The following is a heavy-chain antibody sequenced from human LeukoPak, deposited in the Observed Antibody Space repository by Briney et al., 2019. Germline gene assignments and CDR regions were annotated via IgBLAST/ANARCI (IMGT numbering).Heavy chain of an antibody. CDR2: IIPIFGRT. J-gene: IGHJ6*04. V-gene: IGHV1-69*06. D-gene: IGHD5-12*01. CDR1: GGTFISYA. CDR3: ARALVDIVATTSSSWYTNGMDV. Sequence: SVTVSFKASGGTFISYAISWVRQAPGQGLEWMGGIIPIFGRTNYAQKFQGRVTITADKSTSTAYMELSSLRSEDTALYYCARALVDIVATTSSSWYTNGMDVWGKGTTVTVSP.